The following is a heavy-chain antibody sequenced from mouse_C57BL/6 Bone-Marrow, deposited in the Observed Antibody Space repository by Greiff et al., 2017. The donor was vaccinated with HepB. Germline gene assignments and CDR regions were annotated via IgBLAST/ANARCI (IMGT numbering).Heavy chain of an antibody. CDR3: ARDDGYSAWFAY. CDR1: GFTFSDYG. Sequence: EVQLMESGGGLVQPGGSLKLSCAASGFTFSDYGMAWVRQAPRKGPEWVAFISNLAYSIYYADTVTGRFTISRENAKNTLYLAMSSLRSEDTAMYYCARDDGYSAWFAYWGQGTLVTVSA. D-gene: IGHD2-3*01. J-gene: IGHJ3*01. V-gene: IGHV5-15*01. CDR2: ISNLAYSI.